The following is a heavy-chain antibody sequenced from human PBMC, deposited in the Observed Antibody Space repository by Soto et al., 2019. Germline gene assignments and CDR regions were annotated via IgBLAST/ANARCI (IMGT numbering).Heavy chain of an antibody. Sequence: QVQLVQSGAEVKKPESSVKVSCKASGGTFSSYAISWVRQAPGQGLEWMGGIIPISGTANYAQKFQGRVTITADESTSTAYMELSSLRSEDTAVYYCARSQGSSTSLEIYYYYYYGMDVWGQGTTLTVSS. V-gene: IGHV1-69*01. D-gene: IGHD2-2*01. CDR2: IIPISGTA. CDR1: GGTFSSYA. CDR3: ARSQGSSTSLEIYYYYYYGMDV. J-gene: IGHJ6*02.